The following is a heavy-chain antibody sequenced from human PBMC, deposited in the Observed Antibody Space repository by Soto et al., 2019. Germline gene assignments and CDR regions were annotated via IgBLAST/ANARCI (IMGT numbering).Heavy chain of an antibody. CDR3: ARLSGSGYDYLKDWFDP. J-gene: IGHJ5*02. V-gene: IGHV5-51*01. CDR1: GYSFTSYW. CDR2: IYPGDSDT. D-gene: IGHD5-12*01. Sequence: PGESLKISCKGSGYSFTSYWIGWVRQMPGKGLEWMGIIYPGDSDTRYSPSFQGQVTISADKSISTAYLQWSSLKASDTTMYYCARLSGSGYDYLKDWFDPWGQGTLVTVSS.